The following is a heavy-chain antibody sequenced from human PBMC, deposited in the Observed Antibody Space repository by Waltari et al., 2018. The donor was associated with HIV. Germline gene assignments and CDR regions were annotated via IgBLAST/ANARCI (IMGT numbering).Heavy chain of an antibody. J-gene: IGHJ6*02. CDR2: IWYEGSNK. Sequence: QVQLVESGGGVVQSGRSLRLSCATSGFIFSNYGMHWVRQAPGKGLEWVAIIWYEGSNKYFADSVKGRFTISRDNSKNTLYLQMNSLRAEDTAVYYCARDRSSSWYGRDYYYYGMDVWAKGPRSPSP. CDR1: GFIFSNYG. V-gene: IGHV3-33*01. CDR3: ARDRSSSWYGRDYYYYGMDV. D-gene: IGHD6-13*01.